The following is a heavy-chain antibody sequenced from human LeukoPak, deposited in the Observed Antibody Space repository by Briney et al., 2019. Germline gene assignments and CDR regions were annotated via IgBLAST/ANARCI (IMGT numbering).Heavy chain of an antibody. Sequence: ASVKVSCKPSGGTFNNYAINWLRQAPGQGLEWMGGIIPIFGTANYSQKFLDRVTITTDRSTRTAYMELNSLISEDTAVYYCARNWGIQYPPHYIFHYWGQGTLVTVSS. CDR1: GGTFNNYA. D-gene: IGHD4-11*01. CDR2: IIPIFGTA. CDR3: ARNWGIQYPPHYIFHY. J-gene: IGHJ4*02. V-gene: IGHV1-69*05.